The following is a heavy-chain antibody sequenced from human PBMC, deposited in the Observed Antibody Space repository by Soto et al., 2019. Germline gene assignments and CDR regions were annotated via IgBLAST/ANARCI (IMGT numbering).Heavy chain of an antibody. CDR3: STSLNY. CDR1: GFTFSNSW. Sequence: GGSLRLSCAASGFTFSNSWMDWVRQAPGKGLEWVANINQDGSEKHYVDSVKGRFTISRDNAKNSLYLQMSSLTAEDSALYYCSTSLNYWGQGTLVTVPS. CDR2: INQDGSEK. V-gene: IGHV3-7*01. J-gene: IGHJ4*02.